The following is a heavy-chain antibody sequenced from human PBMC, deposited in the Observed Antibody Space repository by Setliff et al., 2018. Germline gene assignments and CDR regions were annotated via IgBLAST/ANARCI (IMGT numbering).Heavy chain of an antibody. CDR1: GGSISTTNYF. D-gene: IGHD6-6*01. J-gene: IGHJ5*02. CDR2: LYYTGAT. Sequence: PSETPSLTCTVSGGSISTTNYFWGWIRQPPGGGLEWIGILYYTGATYYNPSLKSRVTISVDTPNNQFSLKLSSVTAADTAVFYCARGYAARVGFGNWFDPWGQGTLVTVSS. CDR3: ARGYAARVGFGNWFDP. V-gene: IGHV4-39*07.